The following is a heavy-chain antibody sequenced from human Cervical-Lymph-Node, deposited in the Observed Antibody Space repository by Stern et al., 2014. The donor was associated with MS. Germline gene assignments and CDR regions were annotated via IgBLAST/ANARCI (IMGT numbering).Heavy chain of an antibody. CDR3: ALGGFGHYFEY. V-gene: IGHV1-69*01. CDR1: GGTFSSSD. J-gene: IGHJ4*02. Sequence: VHLVESGAEVQKPGSSLKLSCRASGGTFSSSDISWVRQAPGQGLEWIVGIIPIIGTANYAQKYQGRVTITADESTSTAYMELSSLRSEDTAIYYCALGGFGHYFEYWGQGTLVTVSS. D-gene: IGHD3-10*01. CDR2: IIPIIGTA.